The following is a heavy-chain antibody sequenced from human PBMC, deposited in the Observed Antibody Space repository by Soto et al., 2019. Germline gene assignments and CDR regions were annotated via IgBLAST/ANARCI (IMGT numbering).Heavy chain of an antibody. D-gene: IGHD3-16*01. J-gene: IGHJ6*02. CDR2: ISGSGGST. Sequence: EVQLLESGGGLVQPGGSLRLSCAASGFTFSSYAMSWVRQAPGKGLEWVSAISGSGGSTYYADSVKGRFTISRDNPKNRLYLQMNSLRAEDTAVYYCAKDLRGPWGYYGMYVWGQGTTVTVSS. V-gene: IGHV3-23*01. CDR3: AKDLRGPWGYYGMYV. CDR1: GFTFSSYA.